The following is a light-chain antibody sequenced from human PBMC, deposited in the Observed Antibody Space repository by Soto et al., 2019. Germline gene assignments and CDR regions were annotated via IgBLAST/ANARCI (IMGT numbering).Light chain of an antibody. CDR1: QSVSSSY. J-gene: IGKJ1*01. Sequence: EIVLTQSPGTLSLSPGERATLSCRASQSVSSSYLAWYQQKPGQAPRLLIYGASSRATGIPDRFSGSGSGKDFTFTISRLEPEDFAVYYCQQYGSSWTFGQGTKV. V-gene: IGKV3-20*01. CDR3: QQYGSSWT. CDR2: GAS.